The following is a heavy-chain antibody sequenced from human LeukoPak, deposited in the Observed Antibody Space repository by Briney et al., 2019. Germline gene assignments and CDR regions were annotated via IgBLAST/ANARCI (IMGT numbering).Heavy chain of an antibody. J-gene: IGHJ4*02. CDR1: GFTFSSYG. CDR2: ISYDGSNK. CDR3: ARGVVGATADYFDY. V-gene: IGHV3-30*03. Sequence: PGGSLRLSCAASGFTFSSYGMHWVRQAPGKGLEWVAVISYDGSNKYYADSVKGRFTISRDNSKNTLYLQMNSLRAEDTAVYYCARGVVGATADYFDYWGQGTLVTVSS. D-gene: IGHD1-26*01.